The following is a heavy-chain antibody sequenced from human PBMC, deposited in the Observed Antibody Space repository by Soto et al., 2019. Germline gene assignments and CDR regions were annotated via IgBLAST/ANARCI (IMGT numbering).Heavy chain of an antibody. J-gene: IGHJ4*02. CDR3: ARTRFGYPFDY. D-gene: IGHD2-2*03. CDR1: GFTFSDYG. V-gene: IGHV3-33*01. CDR2: IWYDGSKT. Sequence: QVQLEESGGGVVQPVKSLRLSCAASGFTFSDYGMHWVRQAPGKGLEWVSIIWYDGSKTYYADSVRGRFTISRDDSRNTVYLKMTSLRAEDTAVYSGARTRFGYPFDYGGQGTLVAVSS.